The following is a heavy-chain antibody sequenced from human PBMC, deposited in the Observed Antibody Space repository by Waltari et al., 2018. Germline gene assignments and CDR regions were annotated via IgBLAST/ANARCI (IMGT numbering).Heavy chain of an antibody. D-gene: IGHD3-22*01. Sequence: EVQLVESGGGLVQPGGSLRLSCAASGFTFSRYWMHWVRQAPGKGLVWVSRINSDGSSTIYADSVKGRFTISRDNAKNTLYLQLNSLRVEDTAVYYCAREPSPDSSGYFYYYMDVWGKGTTVTVSS. V-gene: IGHV3-74*01. CDR1: GFTFSRYW. CDR2: INSDGSST. J-gene: IGHJ6*03. CDR3: AREPSPDSSGYFYYYMDV.